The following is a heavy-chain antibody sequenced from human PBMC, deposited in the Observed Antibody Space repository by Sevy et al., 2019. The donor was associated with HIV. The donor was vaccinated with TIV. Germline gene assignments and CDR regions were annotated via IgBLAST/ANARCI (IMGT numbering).Heavy chain of an antibody. J-gene: IGHJ4*02. CDR2: IKQDGSEK. Sequence: GGSLSLSCAASGFTFSSYWMSWVRQAPGKGLEWVVNIKQDGSEKYYVDSVKGRFTISRDNAKNSLYLQMNSLRAEDTAVYYCAREENYFSYYFDYWGQGTLVTVSS. CDR1: GFTFSSYW. D-gene: IGHD3-10*01. V-gene: IGHV3-7*01. CDR3: AREENYFSYYFDY.